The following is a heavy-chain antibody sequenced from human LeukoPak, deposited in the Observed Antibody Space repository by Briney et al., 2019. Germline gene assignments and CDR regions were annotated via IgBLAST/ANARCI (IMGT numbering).Heavy chain of an antibody. J-gene: IGHJ6*02. CDR2: IYTSGST. D-gene: IGHD2-21*01. CDR3: ARVCGGGGCDHYYYGMDV. Sequence: PSETLSLTCTVSGGSINSYYWSGIRQPAGKGLEWIGRIYTSGSTNYNPSLKSRVTTSVDTSKNQFSLKLSSVTAADTAVYYCARVCGGGGCDHYYYGMDVWGQGTTVTVSS. CDR1: GGSINSYY. V-gene: IGHV4-4*07.